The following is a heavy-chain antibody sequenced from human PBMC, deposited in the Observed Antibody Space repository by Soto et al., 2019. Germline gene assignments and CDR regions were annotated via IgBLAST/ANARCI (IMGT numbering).Heavy chain of an antibody. Sequence: EVQLLESGGGLVQPGGSLRLSCAASGFTFSSYAMSWVRQAPGKGLEWVSAISGSGGSTYYADYVKGRFTISRDNYKNTLYLQMNSLIAEDTAVYYCAKDMYSGSYYGYYFDYWGQGTLVTVSS. V-gene: IGHV3-23*01. D-gene: IGHD1-26*01. CDR3: AKDMYSGSYYGYYFDY. CDR2: ISGSGGST. CDR1: GFTFSSYA. J-gene: IGHJ4*02.